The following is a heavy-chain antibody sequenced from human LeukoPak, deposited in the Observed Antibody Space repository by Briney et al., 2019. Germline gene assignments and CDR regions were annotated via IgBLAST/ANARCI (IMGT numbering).Heavy chain of an antibody. J-gene: IGHJ4*02. Sequence: GVLRLSCAASGFTFSSTWMNWVRQVPGKGLEWVSRINSDGSSTIYADSVKGRFTISRDNAKSTVYLQMNSLRAEDTAVYFCARARYYIFDYWGQGAPVTVSS. D-gene: IGHD3-10*01. CDR1: GFTFSSTW. CDR2: INSDGSST. CDR3: ARARYYIFDY. V-gene: IGHV3-74*01.